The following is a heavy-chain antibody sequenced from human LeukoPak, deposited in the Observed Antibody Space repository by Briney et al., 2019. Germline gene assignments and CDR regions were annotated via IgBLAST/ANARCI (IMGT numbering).Heavy chain of an antibody. CDR3: AREDRYCSGGSCYS. V-gene: IGHV4-39*07. D-gene: IGHD2-15*01. CDR1: GGSISSSSYY. CDR2: IYYSGST. J-gene: IGHJ4*02. Sequence: ASETLSLTCTVSGGSISSSSYYWGWIRQPPGKGLEWIGSIYYSGSTYYNPSLKSRVTISVDTSKNQFSLKLSSVTAADTAVYYCAREDRYCSGGSCYSWGQGTLVTVSS.